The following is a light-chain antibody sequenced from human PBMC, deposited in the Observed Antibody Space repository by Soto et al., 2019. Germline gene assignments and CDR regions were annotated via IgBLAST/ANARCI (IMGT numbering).Light chain of an antibody. CDR2: DVT. J-gene: IGLJ1*01. CDR1: SSDVGGYNY. Sequence: QSALTQPASVSGSPGQSITISCTGTSSDVGGYNYVSWYQQHPVKAPKLMIYDVTNRPSGVSDRFSGSKSGNTASLTISGLQAEDEADYYGSSYTRSSTHYVFGTGTKVAVL. V-gene: IGLV2-14*01. CDR3: SSYTRSSTHYV.